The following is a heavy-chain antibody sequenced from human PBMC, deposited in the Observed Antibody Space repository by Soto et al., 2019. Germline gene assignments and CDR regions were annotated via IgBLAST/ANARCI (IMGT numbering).Heavy chain of an antibody. CDR2: ISGSGGST. D-gene: IGHD3-3*01. J-gene: IGHJ6*02. CDR1: GFTFSSYA. CDR3: ARDTTYYDFWSGYPLYYYGMDV. V-gene: IGHV3-23*01. Sequence: PGGSLRLSCAASGFTFSSYAMSWVRQAPGKGLEWVSAISGSGGSTYYADSVKGRFTISRDNSKNTLYLQMDSLRAEDTAVYYCARDTTYYDFWSGYPLYYYGMDVWGQGTTVTVSS.